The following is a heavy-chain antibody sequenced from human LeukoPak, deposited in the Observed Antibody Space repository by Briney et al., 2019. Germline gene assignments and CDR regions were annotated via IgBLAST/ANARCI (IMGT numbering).Heavy chain of an antibody. D-gene: IGHD3/OR15-3a*01. V-gene: IGHV3-23*01. CDR2: ISCSGAST. CDR3: VREGPRGLAFDI. CDR1: GLTFRKHD. Sequence: GDSLTLSCAVSGLTFRKHDMRWLRQAPAKELEWVSGISCSGASTFYADSVKGRFTISRDNSKNTLYLQMNGLRVEDTAVYYCVREGPRGLAFDIWGQGTMVTVSS. J-gene: IGHJ3*02.